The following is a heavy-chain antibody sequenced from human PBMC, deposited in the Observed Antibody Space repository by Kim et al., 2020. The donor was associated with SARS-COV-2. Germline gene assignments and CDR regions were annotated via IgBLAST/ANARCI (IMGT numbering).Heavy chain of an antibody. D-gene: IGHD1-26*01. V-gene: IGHV4-39*01. CDR3: ARSGSYYGDNYFDY. Sequence: NPSLKSRVTISVDTSKNQFSLKLSSVTAADTAVYYCARSGSYYGDNYFDYWGQGTLVTVSS. J-gene: IGHJ4*02.